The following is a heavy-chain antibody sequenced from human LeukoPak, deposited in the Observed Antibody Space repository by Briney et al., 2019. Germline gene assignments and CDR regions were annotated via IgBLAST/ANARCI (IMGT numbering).Heavy chain of an antibody. V-gene: IGHV4-39*01. J-gene: IGHJ5*02. D-gene: IGHD6-13*01. Sequence: SETLSLTCTVSGGSISSSSYYWGWIRQPPGKGLEWIGSIYYSGSTYYNPSLKSRVTISVDTSKNQFSLKLSSVTAADTAVSYCARPTGIAALVWFDPWGQGTLVTVSS. CDR2: IYYSGST. CDR3: ARPTGIAALVWFDP. CDR1: GGSISSSSYY.